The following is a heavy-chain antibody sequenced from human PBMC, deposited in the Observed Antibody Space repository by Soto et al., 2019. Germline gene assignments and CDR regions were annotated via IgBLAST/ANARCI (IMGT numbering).Heavy chain of an antibody. J-gene: IGHJ4*02. Sequence: EVQLVESGGGLVQHGGSLRLSCAASGFTFNNFWLYWVRQTPEKGLVWVSGINSDGTTTIHADSVKGRFTISRDNAKNTLYLQMNSLTVENTAIYDCVRDIRWCQGTLVTVSS. CDR3: VRDIR. V-gene: IGHV3-74*01. CDR2: INSDGTTT. CDR1: GFTFNNFW.